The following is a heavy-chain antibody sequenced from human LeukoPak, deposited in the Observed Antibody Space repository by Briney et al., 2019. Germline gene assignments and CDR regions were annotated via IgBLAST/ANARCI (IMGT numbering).Heavy chain of an antibody. V-gene: IGHV3-11*05. CDR3: TREDNWYFDL. Sequence: GGSLRLSCTASGFTVSDYYMTWIRQAPGKGLEWLSYVSTDSTYTNYADSVKGRFTISRDNAKSSLYLQLNSLTAEDTAVYYCTREDNWYFDLWGRGTLVTVSS. CDR2: VSTDSTYT. J-gene: IGHJ2*01. CDR1: GFTVSDYY.